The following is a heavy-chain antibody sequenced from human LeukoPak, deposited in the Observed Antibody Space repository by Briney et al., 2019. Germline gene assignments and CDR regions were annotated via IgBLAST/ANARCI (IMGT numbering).Heavy chain of an antibody. CDR2: IYTSGST. CDR1: GGSISSGSYY. Sequence: SETLSLTCTVSGGSISSGSYYWSWIRQPGGKGLEWIGRIYTSGSTNYNPSLKSRVTITVDTSKNQFSLKLSSVTAADTAVYYCARELELLGRLRGDAFDIWGQGTMVTVSS. V-gene: IGHV4-61*02. CDR3: ARELELLGRLRGDAFDI. D-gene: IGHD1-7*01. J-gene: IGHJ3*02.